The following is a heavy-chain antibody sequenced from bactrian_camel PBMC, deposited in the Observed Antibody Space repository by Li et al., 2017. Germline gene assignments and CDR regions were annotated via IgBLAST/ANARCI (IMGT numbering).Heavy chain of an antibody. CDR3: SAVRLWRAPLVATFWEY. D-gene: IGHD4*01. V-gene: IGHV3S53*01. J-gene: IGHJ4*01. CDR2: IDSDGNT. CDR1: GYIYSTYS. Sequence: QVQLVESGGGSVQAGGSLRVSCAVSGYIYSTYSMGWFRRAPGKEREGVASIDSDGNTSYADSVKGRFTISKDNAKNTLYLQMDSLKPEDTAMYYCSAVRLWRAPLVATFWEYWGQGTQVTVS.